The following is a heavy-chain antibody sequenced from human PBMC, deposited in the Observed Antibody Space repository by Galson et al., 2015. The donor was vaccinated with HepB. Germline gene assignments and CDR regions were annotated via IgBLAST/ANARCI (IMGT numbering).Heavy chain of an antibody. CDR2: IYWNEDK. D-gene: IGHD1-26*01. CDR3: AHRRGGSYYSY. J-gene: IGHJ4*02. V-gene: IGHV2-5*01. Sequence: PALVKPTQTLTLTCTFSGFSLSTSGVGVGWIRQPPGKALEWLALIYWNEDKRYSPSLKSRLTITKDTSKNQVVLTMTNMDPVDTATYYCAHRRGGSYYSYWGQGTLVTVSS. CDR1: GFSLSTSGVG.